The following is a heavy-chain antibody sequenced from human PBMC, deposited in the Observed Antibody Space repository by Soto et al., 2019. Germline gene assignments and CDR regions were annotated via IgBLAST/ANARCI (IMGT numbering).Heavy chain of an antibody. CDR1: GFTFSSYS. J-gene: IGHJ4*02. Sequence: EVQLVESGGGLVQPGGSLRFSCVASGFTFSSYSVNWVRQAPGKGPQWISYISSTSDTIYYADSVKDRFTISRDNAKNSLYLQMNSLRAEDTAVYYCAVLTTETTFGIFDCWGQGTLVTVSS. CDR2: ISSTSDTI. D-gene: IGHD4-17*01. CDR3: AVLTTETTFGIFDC. V-gene: IGHV3-48*01.